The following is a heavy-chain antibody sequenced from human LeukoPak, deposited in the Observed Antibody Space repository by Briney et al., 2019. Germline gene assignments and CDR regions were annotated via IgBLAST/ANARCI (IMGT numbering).Heavy chain of an antibody. Sequence: GGSLRLSCAAPGLTFSRYWMSWVRQAPGKGLEWVANIKLDGSEKYYVDSVKGRFTISRDNAKNSLYLQMNSLRAEDTAVYYCAELGITMIGGVWGKGTTVTISS. V-gene: IGHV3-7*01. D-gene: IGHD3-10*02. J-gene: IGHJ6*04. CDR1: GLTFSRYW. CDR3: AELGITMIGGV. CDR2: IKLDGSEK.